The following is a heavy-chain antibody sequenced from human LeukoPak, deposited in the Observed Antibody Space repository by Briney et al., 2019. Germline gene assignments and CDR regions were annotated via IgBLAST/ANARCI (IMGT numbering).Heavy chain of an antibody. D-gene: IGHD6-19*01. CDR1: RLTFSHYW. CDR2: INQDGDRT. Sequence: GGSLRLSCAASRLTFSHYWMSWVRQAPGKGLEWVAAINQDGDRTEYVDSVKGRFSISRDSATNSWDLRMSSLRVDDTALYYCATLVFSGGWCPGYWGQGTLVTVSS. J-gene: IGHJ4*02. V-gene: IGHV3-7*01. CDR3: ATLVFSGGWCPGY.